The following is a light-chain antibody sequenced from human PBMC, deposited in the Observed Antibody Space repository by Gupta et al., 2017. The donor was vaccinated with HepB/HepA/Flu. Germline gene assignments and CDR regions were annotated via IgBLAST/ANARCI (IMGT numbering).Light chain of an antibody. CDR2: GAS. Sequence: EMVMTQSPVTLSLSPGKGATLSCRASQSVTSNLAWYQQKPGQAPRLLIYGASTRATGIPARFSGSGSGTEFTLTISSLQSEDFVVYYCQQYNKWPPGTFGQGTKVEIK. V-gene: IGKV3-15*01. CDR1: QSVTSN. CDR3: QQYNKWPPGT. J-gene: IGKJ1*01.